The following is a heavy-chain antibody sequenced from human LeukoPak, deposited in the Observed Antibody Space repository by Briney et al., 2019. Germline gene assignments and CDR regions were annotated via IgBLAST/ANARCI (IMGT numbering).Heavy chain of an antibody. CDR2: ISSSDSTI. CDR1: GFTFSSYS. J-gene: IGHJ4*02. Sequence: GSLRLSCAASGFTFSSYSMNWVRQAPGKGLEWVSYISSSDSTIYYADSVKGRFTISRDNAKNSLYLQMNSLRAGDTAVYYCARTIEMATISHFDYWGQGTLVTVSS. CDR3: ARTIEMATISHFDY. V-gene: IGHV3-48*04. D-gene: IGHD5-24*01.